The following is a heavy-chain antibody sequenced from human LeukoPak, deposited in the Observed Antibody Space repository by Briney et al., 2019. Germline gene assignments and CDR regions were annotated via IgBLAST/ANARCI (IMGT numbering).Heavy chain of an antibody. CDR2: ISGSGSNT. Sequence: PGGSLRLSCAASGFTFNKYGMSWVRQAPGKGLEWVSGISGSGSNTYYAESVKDRFIISRDNTKNTLFLQVNSLRVEDTAVYYCAKYVFSYGAGSYLAHWGRGTLVSVSS. J-gene: IGHJ4*02. CDR3: AKYVFSYGAGSYLAH. D-gene: IGHD3-10*01. CDR1: GFTFNKYG. V-gene: IGHV3-23*01.